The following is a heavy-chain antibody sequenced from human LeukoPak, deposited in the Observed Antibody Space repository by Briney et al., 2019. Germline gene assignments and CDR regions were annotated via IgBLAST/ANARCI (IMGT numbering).Heavy chain of an antibody. J-gene: IGHJ4*02. CDR3: ARGDDYYDSSGYLSYFDY. CDR1: GGSISSYY. Sequence: SETLSHTCTVSGGSISSYYWSWIRQPPGKGLEWIGYIYYSGSTNYNPSLKSRVTISVDTSKNQFPLKLSSVTAADTAVYYCARGDDYYDSSGYLSYFDYWGQGTLVTVSS. V-gene: IGHV4-59*01. CDR2: IYYSGST. D-gene: IGHD3-22*01.